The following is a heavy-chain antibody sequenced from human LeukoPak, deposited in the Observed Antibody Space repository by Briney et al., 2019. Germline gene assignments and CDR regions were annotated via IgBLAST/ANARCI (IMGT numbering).Heavy chain of an antibody. CDR2: INHSGST. CDR1: GGSLSGHY. V-gene: IGHV4-34*01. CDR3: ARESYYDSNGYYYRYYYYGMDV. D-gene: IGHD3-22*01. Sequence: SETLSLTCAVYGGSLSGHYWNWIRQPPGKGLEWIGEINHSGSTNYNPSLKSRVTISVDMSKNQLSLRLSSVTAADTAVYYCARESYYDSNGYYYRYYYYGMDVWGQGTLVTVSS. J-gene: IGHJ6*02.